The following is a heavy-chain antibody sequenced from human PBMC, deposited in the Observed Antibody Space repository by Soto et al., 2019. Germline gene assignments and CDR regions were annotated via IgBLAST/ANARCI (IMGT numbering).Heavy chain of an antibody. Sequence: QVQLQESGPGLVKPSQTLSLTCTVSGGSISSGGYYWSWIRQHPGKGLEWIGYIYYSGSTYYNPSLKSRVTISIDTSKNQFSLKLSSVTAADTAGYYCARDAPPVLDYWYFDLWGRGTLVTVSS. V-gene: IGHV4-31*03. CDR2: IYYSGST. J-gene: IGHJ2*01. CDR3: ARDAPPVLDYWYFDL. D-gene: IGHD3-16*01. CDR1: GGSISSGGYY.